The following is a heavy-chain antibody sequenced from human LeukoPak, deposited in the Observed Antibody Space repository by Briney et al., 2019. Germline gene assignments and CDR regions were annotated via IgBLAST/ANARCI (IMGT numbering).Heavy chain of an antibody. V-gene: IGHV3-30*04. J-gene: IGHJ3*02. Sequence: GRSLRLSCAASGFTFSSYAMHWVRQAPGKGLEWVAVISYDGSNKYYADSVKGRFTISRDNSKNTLYLQMNSLRAEDTAVYYCARDGEWWSRGSDAFDIWGQGTMVTVSS. CDR1: GFTFSSYA. D-gene: IGHD2-15*01. CDR3: ARDGEWWSRGSDAFDI. CDR2: ISYDGSNK.